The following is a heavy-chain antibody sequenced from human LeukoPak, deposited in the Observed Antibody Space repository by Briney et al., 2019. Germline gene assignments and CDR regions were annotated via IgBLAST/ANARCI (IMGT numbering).Heavy chain of an antibody. CDR1: GDSVSNNRAS. CDR2: TYYRSQWFD. V-gene: IGHV6-1*01. J-gene: IGHJ4*02. D-gene: IGHD1-26*01. Sequence: SQTLSLTCAISGDSVSNNRASWGWIRQSPSRGLEWLGRTYYRSQWFDDYRPSVRSRITINPDTSKNQFSPQMNSVTPEDTAVYYCVRIRGLGLFDYWGQGTLVTVSS. CDR3: VRIRGLGLFDY.